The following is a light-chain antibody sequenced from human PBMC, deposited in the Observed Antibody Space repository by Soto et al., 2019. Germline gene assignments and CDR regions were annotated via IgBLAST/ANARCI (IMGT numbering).Light chain of an antibody. CDR1: QSVTSTS. CDR2: NTS. Sequence: EIVLTQSPGTLSLSPGERATLYCRASQSVTSTSFAWYQQKPRQAPRLLIYNTSNRAGGIPARFSGSGSGTDFTLTIDRLEPEDFAVYYCQQYSYSLWTFGQGTKVEI. V-gene: IGKV3-20*01. J-gene: IGKJ1*01. CDR3: QQYSYSLWT.